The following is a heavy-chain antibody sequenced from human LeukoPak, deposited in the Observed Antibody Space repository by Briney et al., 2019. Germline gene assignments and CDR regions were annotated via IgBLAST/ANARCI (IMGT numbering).Heavy chain of an antibody. Sequence: GGSLRLSCAASGFSFSTYGMHWVRQAPGKGLEWVAAISYDGTNKYYVDSVKGRFTISRDNSKNTLYLQMNRPGPEDTAVYYCAKDRFSYASGNTDYWGQGTLVTVSS. V-gene: IGHV3-30*18. J-gene: IGHJ4*02. CDR1: GFSFSTYG. CDR3: AKDRFSYASGNTDY. CDR2: ISYDGTNK. D-gene: IGHD3-10*01.